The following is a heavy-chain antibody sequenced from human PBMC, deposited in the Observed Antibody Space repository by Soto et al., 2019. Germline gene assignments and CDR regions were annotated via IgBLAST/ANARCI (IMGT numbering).Heavy chain of an antibody. CDR3: ARGGRYSYFDL. CDR2: INHSGST. J-gene: IGHJ2*01. Sequence: QVQLQQWGAGLLKPSETLSLTCAVYGGSFSGYYWSWIRQPPGKGLEWIGEINHSGSTNYNPSLKSRVTISVDTSKNQFSLKLSSVTAADTAVYYCARGGRYSYFDLWGRGTLVTVSS. CDR1: GGSFSGYY. V-gene: IGHV4-34*01. D-gene: IGHD5-18*01.